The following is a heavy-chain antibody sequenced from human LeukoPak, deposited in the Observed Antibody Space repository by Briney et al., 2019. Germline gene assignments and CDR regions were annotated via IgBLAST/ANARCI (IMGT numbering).Heavy chain of an antibody. V-gene: IGHV3-30*03. D-gene: IGHD3-10*01. Sequence: PGRALRLSCAASGFTFSTYGMHWVRQAPGKGLEWVALISSEGSNKDYADYVKGRFTISRDNSKNTLYVQMDSMRAEDTAVYYCARDDRPIMYYYGSGVDAFDIWGQGTMVTVSS. J-gene: IGHJ3*02. CDR3: ARDDRPIMYYYGSGVDAFDI. CDR2: ISSEGSNK. CDR1: GFTFSTYG.